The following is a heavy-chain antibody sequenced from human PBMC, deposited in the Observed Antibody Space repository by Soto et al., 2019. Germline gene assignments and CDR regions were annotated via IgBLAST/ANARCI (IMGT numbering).Heavy chain of an antibody. V-gene: IGHV1-69*08. CDR1: GGTFSRYS. D-gene: IGHD2-2*01. J-gene: IGHJ6*02. CDR2: IIPIFGIP. Sequence: QVQLVQSGAEVKKPGSSVKVSCKASGGTFSRYSITWVRQAPGHGLEWIGRIIPIFGIPTYAQKFQGRVTITADESTSTAYMELSSLRSDETAVYYCAREDRDRESGLVRAAIDGMDVWGQGTTVTVSS. CDR3: AREDRDRESGLVRAAIDGMDV.